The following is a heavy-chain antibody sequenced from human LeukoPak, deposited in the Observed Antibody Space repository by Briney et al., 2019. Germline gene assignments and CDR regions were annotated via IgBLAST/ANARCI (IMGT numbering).Heavy chain of an antibody. CDR1: GFTFSSYE. Sequence: GGSLRLSCAASGFTFSSYEMNWVRQAPGKRLEWVSYISSSGSTIYYADSVKGRFTISRDNAKNSLYLQMNSLRAEDTAVYYCARVGQGWELLDPFFDYWGQGTLVTVSS. V-gene: IGHV3-48*03. CDR2: ISSSGSTI. J-gene: IGHJ4*02. CDR3: ARVGQGWELLDPFFDY. D-gene: IGHD1-26*01.